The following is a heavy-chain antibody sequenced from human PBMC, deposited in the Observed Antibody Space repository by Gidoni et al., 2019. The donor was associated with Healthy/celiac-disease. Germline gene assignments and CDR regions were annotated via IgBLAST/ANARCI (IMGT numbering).Heavy chain of an antibody. CDR2: IYYSGST. J-gene: IGHJ4*02. D-gene: IGHD3-16*02. V-gene: IGHV4-39*01. CDR3: ASCIMITFGGVIVIRLFDY. Sequence: QLQLQESGPGLVKPSETLSLTCTVSGGSISSSSYSWGWIRHPPGKGLEWIGSIYYSGSTYYNPSLKSRVTISVDTTKNQFSLKLSAVTAADTAVYYCASCIMITFGGVIVIRLFDYWGQGTLVTVSS. CDR1: GGSISSSSYS.